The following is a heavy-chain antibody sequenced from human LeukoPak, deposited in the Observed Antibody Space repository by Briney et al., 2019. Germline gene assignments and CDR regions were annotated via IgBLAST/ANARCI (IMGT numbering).Heavy chain of an antibody. CDR2: ISSSSSTI. CDR1: GFTFSSHS. CDR3: ARDQNAVIVFDY. D-gene: IGHD1-26*01. J-gene: IGHJ4*02. Sequence: GGSLRLSCAAAGFTFSSHSMNWVRQAPGKGLEWVSYISSSSSTIYYADSVKGRFTISRDNAKNSLYLQMNSLRDEDTAVYYCARDQNAVIVFDYWGQGTLVTVSS. V-gene: IGHV3-48*02.